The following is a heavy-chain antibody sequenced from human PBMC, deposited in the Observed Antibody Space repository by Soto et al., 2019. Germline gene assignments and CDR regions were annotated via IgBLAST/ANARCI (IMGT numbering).Heavy chain of an antibody. CDR2: IYSGGST. Sequence: PGGSLRLSCAASGFTVSSNYMSWVRQAPGKGLEWVSVIYSGGSTYYADSVKGRFTISRDNSKNTLYLQMNSLRAEDTAVYYCARDRGYSYGPEEDYYYYGMDVWGQGTTVTVSS. CDR1: GFTVSSNY. CDR3: ARDRGYSYGPEEDYYYYGMDV. V-gene: IGHV3-53*01. D-gene: IGHD5-18*01. J-gene: IGHJ6*02.